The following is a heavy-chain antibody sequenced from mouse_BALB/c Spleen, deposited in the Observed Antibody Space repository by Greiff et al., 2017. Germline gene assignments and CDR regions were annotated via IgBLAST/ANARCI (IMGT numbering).Heavy chain of an antibody. J-gene: IGHJ3*01. D-gene: IGHD4-1*01. V-gene: IGHV5-17*02. Sequence: EVQLVESGGGLVQPGGSRKLSCAASGFTFSSFGMHWVRQAPEKGLEWVAYISSGSSTIYYADTVKGRFTISRDNPKNTLFLQMTSLRSEDTAMYYCASDTGTEFAYWGQGTLVTVSA. CDR3: ASDTGTEFAY. CDR1: GFTFSSFG. CDR2: ISSGSSTI.